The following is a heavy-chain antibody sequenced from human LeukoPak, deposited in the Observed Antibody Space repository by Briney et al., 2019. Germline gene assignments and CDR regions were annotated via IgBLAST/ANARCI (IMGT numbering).Heavy chain of an antibody. CDR1: GGSISSGYY. J-gene: IGHJ4*02. Sequence: SETLSLTCTVSGGSISSGYYWGWIRQPPGKGLEWIGSIYHSGSTYYNPSLKSRVTISVDTSKNQFSLKLSSVTAADTAVYYCARDGVAVTGTGIDYWGQGTLVTVSS. V-gene: IGHV4-38-2*02. CDR2: IYHSGST. CDR3: ARDGVAVTGTGIDY. D-gene: IGHD6-13*01.